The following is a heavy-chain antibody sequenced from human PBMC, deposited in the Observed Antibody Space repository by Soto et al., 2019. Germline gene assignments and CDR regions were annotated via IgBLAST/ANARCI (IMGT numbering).Heavy chain of an antibody. J-gene: IGHJ4*02. CDR3: AKNIYGEVTAMDYFDY. Sequence: QVHLVESGGGVVQPGRSLRLSCAASGFTFNNFGMYWVRQAPGKGLERVAVISYDGSNTFYVDSVKGRFTISRDNSKNTVYLQMNSLRADDTAVYYCAKNIYGEVTAMDYFDYWGQGTRVTVAS. CDR1: GFTFNNFG. V-gene: IGHV3-30*18. CDR2: ISYDGSNT. D-gene: IGHD2-21*02.